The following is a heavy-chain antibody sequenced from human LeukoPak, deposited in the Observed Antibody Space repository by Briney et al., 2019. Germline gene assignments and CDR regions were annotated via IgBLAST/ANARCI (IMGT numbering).Heavy chain of an antibody. D-gene: IGHD3-22*01. Sequence: ASVKLSCEASGSPFTGYYIHWVRQAPGQGLEWMGWINTNSGGTSYAQKFKGRITMTRDSSISTAYIELSRLRSDDTAVYYCATDSGYPYSFDYWGLGTLVTVSS. J-gene: IGHJ4*02. CDR2: INTNSGGT. V-gene: IGHV1-2*02. CDR3: ATDSGYPYSFDY. CDR1: GSPFTGYY.